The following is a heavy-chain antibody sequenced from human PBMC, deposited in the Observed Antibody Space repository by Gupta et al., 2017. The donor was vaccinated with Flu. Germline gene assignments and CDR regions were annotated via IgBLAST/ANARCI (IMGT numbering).Heavy chain of an antibody. CDR3: ARLLPSMNMVTA. V-gene: IGHV4-34*01. CDR2: INQRGTT. J-gene: IGHJ5*02. D-gene: IGHD2-21*02. Sequence: GSLSGYYRSWVRQPAGKGLEWGGEINQRGTTTYNPSLKGRVTMSVDSSKTQLYLKLTSVTAADTAVYYCARLLPSMNMVTAWGQGTLVTVSS. CDR1: GSLSGYY.